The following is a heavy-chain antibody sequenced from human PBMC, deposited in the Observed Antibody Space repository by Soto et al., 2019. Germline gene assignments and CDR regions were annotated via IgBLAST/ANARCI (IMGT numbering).Heavy chain of an antibody. Sequence: EVQLVESGGGLVQPGGSLRLSCAASGFTFSSYWMSWVRQAPGKGLEWVANTKKDGSGKYYVDSVKGRFTISRDNAKDSLYLQMNSLRADDTAVYYCARVGATGEAFDIWCQGTMVTVSS. J-gene: IGHJ3*02. CDR2: TKKDGSGK. D-gene: IGHD1-26*01. CDR3: ARVGATGEAFDI. CDR1: GFTFSSYW. V-gene: IGHV3-7*01.